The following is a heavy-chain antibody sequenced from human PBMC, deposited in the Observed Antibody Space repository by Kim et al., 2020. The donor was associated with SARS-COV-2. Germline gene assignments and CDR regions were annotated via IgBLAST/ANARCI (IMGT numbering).Heavy chain of an antibody. CDR1: GFTFSSYS. V-gene: IGHV3-48*04. CDR2: ISSSSSTI. Sequence: GGSLRLSCAASGFTFSSYSMNWVRQAPGKGLEWVSYISSSSSTIYYADSVKGRFTISRDNAKNSLYLQMNSLRAEDTAVYYCLRGGGYGSGSYYDYYYYGMDVWGQGTTVTVSS. CDR3: LRGGGYGSGSYYDYYYYGMDV. D-gene: IGHD3-10*01. J-gene: IGHJ6*02.